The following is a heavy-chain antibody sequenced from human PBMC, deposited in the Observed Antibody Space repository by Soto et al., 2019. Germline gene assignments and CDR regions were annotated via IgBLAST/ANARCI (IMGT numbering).Heavy chain of an antibody. D-gene: IGHD6-19*01. CDR3: ARRDGSGEAFDI. Sequence: SETQSLTCTVSGGSISSYYWSWIRQPPGKGLEWIGYIYYSGSTNYNPSLKSRVTIPVDTSKNQFSLKLSSVTAADTAVYYCARRDGSGEAFDIWGQGTMVTVSS. CDR2: IYYSGST. CDR1: GGSISSYY. V-gene: IGHV4-59*01. J-gene: IGHJ3*02.